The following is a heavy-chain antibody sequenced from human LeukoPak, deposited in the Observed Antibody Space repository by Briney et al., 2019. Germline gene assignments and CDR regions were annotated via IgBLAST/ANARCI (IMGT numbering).Heavy chain of an antibody. CDR3: ARSTTHPYYNYMDV. Sequence: GGSLRLSCTASGFTFSSYTFNWVRQAPGEGLVWVSRINGDGSTTTYADSVKGRFTISRDNAKNTLYLQMNSLRVEDTAVYYYARSTTHPYYNYMDVWGKGTTVTLSS. D-gene: IGHD4-17*01. CDR2: INGDGSTT. J-gene: IGHJ6*03. CDR1: GFTFSSYT. V-gene: IGHV3-74*01.